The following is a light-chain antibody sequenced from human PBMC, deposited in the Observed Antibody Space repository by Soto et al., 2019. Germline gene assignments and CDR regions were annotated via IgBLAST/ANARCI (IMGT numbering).Light chain of an antibody. Sequence: VLTQSPGTLSLYSWARPAISCRASQTLSSRHLAWYQQKPGQAPRLLIYGSSSRATDIPDRFSGSGSGTDFTLTISTLEPEDFAIYYCQQYGYSRTFGQGTKVDI. CDR2: GSS. CDR1: QTLSSRH. CDR3: QQYGYSRT. J-gene: IGKJ1*01. V-gene: IGKV3-20*01.